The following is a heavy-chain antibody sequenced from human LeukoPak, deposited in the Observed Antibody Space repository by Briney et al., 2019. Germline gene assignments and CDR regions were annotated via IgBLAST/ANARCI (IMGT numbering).Heavy chain of an antibody. CDR3: ARDLGYCSGGSCYHDAFDI. Sequence: PGGSLRLSCAASGFTFSSYAMSWVRQAPGKGLEWVANIKQDGSEKYYVDSVKGRFTISRDNAKNSLYLQMNSLRAEDTAVYYCARDLGYCSGGSCYHDAFDIWGQGTMVTVSS. CDR2: IKQDGSEK. CDR1: GFTFSSYA. V-gene: IGHV3-7*01. D-gene: IGHD2-15*01. J-gene: IGHJ3*02.